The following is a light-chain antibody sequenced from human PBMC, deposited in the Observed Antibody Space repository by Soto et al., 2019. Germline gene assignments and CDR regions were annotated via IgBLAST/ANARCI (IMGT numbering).Light chain of an antibody. CDR1: SINVGSYKL. CDR3: CSSGGSPTYV. Sequence: QSVLTQPASVSGSPGQSITISCTGTSINVGSYKLVSWYQQHPGKAPKLMIFEVNKRPSGVSNRFSGSKSGNTASLTISGLKVEDEADYYCCSSGGSPTYVFXTGTKVTVL. J-gene: IGLJ1*01. V-gene: IGLV2-23*02. CDR2: EVN.